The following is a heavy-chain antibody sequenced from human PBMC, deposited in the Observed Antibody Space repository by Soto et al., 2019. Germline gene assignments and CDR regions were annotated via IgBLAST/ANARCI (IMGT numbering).Heavy chain of an antibody. V-gene: IGHV1-18*01. D-gene: IGHD3-3*01. CDR3: ARVLYYDFWSGPPDAFDI. J-gene: IGHJ3*02. Sequence: ASVKVSCKASGYTFTSYDISWVRQAPGQGLEWMGWISAYNGNTNYAQKLQGRVTMTTDTSTSTAYMELRSLRSDDTAVYYCARVLYYDFWSGPPDAFDIWGQGTMVTVSS. CDR1: GYTFTSYD. CDR2: ISAYNGNT.